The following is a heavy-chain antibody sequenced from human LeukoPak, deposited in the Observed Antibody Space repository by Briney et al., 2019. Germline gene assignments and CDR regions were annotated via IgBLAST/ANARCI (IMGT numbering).Heavy chain of an antibody. CDR3: AACISATWAIDS. D-gene: IGHD1-7*01. V-gene: IGHV4-34*01. CDR1: VGSFTGYY. J-gene: IGHJ4*02. CDR2: VNHGGGT. Sequence: SETLSLTCEVYVGSFTGYYWTWIRQPPGKGLEWLGKVNHGGGTNYNPSLKRRVTMSVDTSKNQFSLKLSSVTAADTAVYYCAACISATWAIDSWGQGTLVTVSS.